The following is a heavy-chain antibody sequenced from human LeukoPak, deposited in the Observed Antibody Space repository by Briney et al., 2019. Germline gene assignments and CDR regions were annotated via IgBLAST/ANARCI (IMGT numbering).Heavy chain of an antibody. CDR1: GFTFSNYA. V-gene: IGHV3-23*01. CDR2: ISGSGGST. CDR3: AKRTTVVDSYWYFDL. Sequence: GGSLRLSCAASGFTFSNYAVSWVRQAPGKGLEWVSAISGSGGSTYYADSVKGRFTISRDNSKNTLYLQMNSLRAEDTAVYYCAKRTTVVDSYWYFDLWGRGTLVTVSS. J-gene: IGHJ2*01. D-gene: IGHD4-23*01.